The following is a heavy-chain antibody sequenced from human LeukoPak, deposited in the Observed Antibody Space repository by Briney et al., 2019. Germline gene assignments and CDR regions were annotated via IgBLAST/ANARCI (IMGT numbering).Heavy chain of an antibody. J-gene: IGHJ5*02. CDR1: GFTFSSYN. Sequence: SGGSLRLSCAASGFTFSSYNMNWVRQAPGKRLEWVSSVSLVSGHIYYADSVKGRFTISRDNAKNSLYLQMNSLRAEDTAVYYCARDIIAAAGRGGFDPWGQGTLVTVSS. D-gene: IGHD6-13*01. V-gene: IGHV3-21*01. CDR3: ARDIIAAAGRGGFDP. CDR2: VSLVSGHI.